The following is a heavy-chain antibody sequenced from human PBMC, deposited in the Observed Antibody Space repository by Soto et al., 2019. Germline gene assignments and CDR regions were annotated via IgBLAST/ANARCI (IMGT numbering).Heavy chain of an antibody. Sequence: GAPVKVSCKASGYTFTSYGISWVRQAPGQGLEWMGWISAYNGNTNYAQKLQGRVTMTTDTSTSTAYMELRGLRSDDTAVYYCARDSPLPLTIGAGQYYCYGMDVWGQGTTGTVSS. CDR2: ISAYNGNT. V-gene: IGHV1-18*01. CDR1: GYTFTSYG. D-gene: IGHD6-13*01. CDR3: ARDSPLPLTIGAGQYYCYGMDV. J-gene: IGHJ6*02.